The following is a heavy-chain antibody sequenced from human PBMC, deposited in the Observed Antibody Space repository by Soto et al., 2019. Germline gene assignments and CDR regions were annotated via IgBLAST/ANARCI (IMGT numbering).Heavy chain of an antibody. J-gene: IGHJ6*02. CDR1: GFTFSSYG. Sequence: GESLKISCAASGFTFSSYGMHWVRQAPGKGLEWVAVISYDGSNKYYADSVKGRFTISRDNSKNTLYLQMNSLRAEDTAVYYCAKDNSSGYYYYYYGMDVWGQGTTVTVSS. CDR2: ISYDGSNK. V-gene: IGHV3-30*18. CDR3: AKDNSSGYYYYYYGMDV. D-gene: IGHD3-22*01.